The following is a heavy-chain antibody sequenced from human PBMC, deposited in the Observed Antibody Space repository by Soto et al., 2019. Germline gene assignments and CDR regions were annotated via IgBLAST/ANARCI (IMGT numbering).Heavy chain of an antibody. CDR2: ISYDGSNK. D-gene: IGHD2-21*02. J-gene: IGHJ4*02. V-gene: IGHV3-30-3*01. CDR1: GFTFSSYA. Sequence: ESGGGVVQPGRSLRLSCAASGFTFSSYAMHWVRQAPGKGLEWVAVISYDGSNKYYADSVKGRFTISRDNSKNTLYLQMNSLRAEDTAVYYCATGLSIVVVTALGYWGQGTLVTVSS. CDR3: ATGLSIVVVTALGY.